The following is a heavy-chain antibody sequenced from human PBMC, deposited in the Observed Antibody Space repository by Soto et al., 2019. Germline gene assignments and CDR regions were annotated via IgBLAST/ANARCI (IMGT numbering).Heavy chain of an antibody. D-gene: IGHD3-22*01. J-gene: IGHJ3*02. CDR1: GFTFSSYS. CDR2: ISSSSSYI. V-gene: IGHV3-21*01. Sequence: PGGSLRLSCAASGFTFSSYSMNWVRQAPGKGLEWVSSISSSSSYIYYADSVKGRFTISRDNAKNSLYLQMNSLRAEDTAVYYCARALDMIEMYFDIWGQGTMVTVSS. CDR3: ARALDMIEMYFDI.